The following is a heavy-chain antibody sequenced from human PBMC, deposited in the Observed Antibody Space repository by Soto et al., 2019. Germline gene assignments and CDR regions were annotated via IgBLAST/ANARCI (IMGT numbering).Heavy chain of an antibody. CDR3: ARDPLQLWYFDY. Sequence: EVQLLESGGGLVQPGGSLRLSCAASGFTFSSYAMSWVRQAPGKGLEWVSTITGSGSTIYYADSVKGRFTISRDNAKNSLYLQMNSLRAEDTAVYYCARDPLQLWYFDYWGQGTLVTVSS. CDR2: ITGSGSTI. J-gene: IGHJ4*02. CDR1: GFTFSSYA. D-gene: IGHD5-18*01. V-gene: IGHV3-48*04.